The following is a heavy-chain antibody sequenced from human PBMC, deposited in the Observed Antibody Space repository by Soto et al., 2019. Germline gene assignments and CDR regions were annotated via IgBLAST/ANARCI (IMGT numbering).Heavy chain of an antibody. CDR1: GYTFTNYA. V-gene: IGHV1-3*01. CDR3: ARDSGGMDV. J-gene: IGHJ6*02. Sequence: QVQLVQSGAEVKKPGASVKVSRKASGYTFTNYAIHWVRQAPGQRLEWMGWINAGNGNTKYSQKFQGRVTITRDTSASTAYMELSSLRSEDTAVYYWARDSGGMDVWGQGTTVTVSS. CDR2: INAGNGNT.